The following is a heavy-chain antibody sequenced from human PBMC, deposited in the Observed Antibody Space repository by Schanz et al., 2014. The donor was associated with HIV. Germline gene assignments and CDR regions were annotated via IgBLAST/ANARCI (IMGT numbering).Heavy chain of an antibody. Sequence: VQLVESGGCLVQPGGSLRLSCTASGFSFSTYGMHWVRQAPGKGLEWVAVISYDGTDKYYADSVKGRFTISRDNSKNTLYLQMNSLTAEDTAVYYCAKEWYYGSGSMDYGLDVWGQGTTVTVSS. V-gene: IGHV3-30*18. CDR1: GFSFSTYG. CDR2: ISYDGTDK. CDR3: AKEWYYGSGSMDYGLDV. J-gene: IGHJ6*02. D-gene: IGHD3-10*01.